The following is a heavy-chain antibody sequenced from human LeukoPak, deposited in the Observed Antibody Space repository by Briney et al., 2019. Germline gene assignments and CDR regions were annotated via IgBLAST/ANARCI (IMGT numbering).Heavy chain of an antibody. CDR1: GDSVSSNSVT. J-gene: IGHJ5*02. Sequence: SQTLSLTCAISGDSVSSNSVTWNWIRQSPSRGLEWLGRTYYRSTWYNDYAVSVRGRITINPDTSKNQFSLHLNSVTPEDTAVYYCARRLTQYDCFDPWGQGILVTVSS. CDR3: ARRLTQYDCFDP. D-gene: IGHD2-2*01. V-gene: IGHV6-1*01. CDR2: TYYRSTWYN.